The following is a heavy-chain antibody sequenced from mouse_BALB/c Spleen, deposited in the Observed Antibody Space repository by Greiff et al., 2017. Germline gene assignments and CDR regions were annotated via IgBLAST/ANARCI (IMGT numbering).Heavy chain of an antibody. Sequence: EVQGVESGGGLVKPGGSLKLSCAASGFTFSSYAMSWVRQTPEKRLEWVATISSGGSYTYYPDSVKGRFTISRDNAKNTLYLQMSSLRSEDTAMYYCATIRRAPYWYFDVWGAGTTVTVSS. J-gene: IGHJ1*01. CDR1: GFTFSSYA. V-gene: IGHV5-9-3*01. CDR3: ATIRRAPYWYFDV. D-gene: IGHD2-12*01. CDR2: ISSGGSYT.